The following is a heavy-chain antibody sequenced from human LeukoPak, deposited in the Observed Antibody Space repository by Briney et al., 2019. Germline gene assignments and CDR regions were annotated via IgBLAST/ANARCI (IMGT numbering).Heavy chain of an antibody. V-gene: IGHV1-18*01. CDR1: GYTFTSYG. Sequence: ASVKVSCKASGYTFTSYGISWVRQAPGQGLAWMGWISAYNGNTNYAQKLQGRVTMTTDTSTSTAYMELRSLRSDDTAVYYCARDYGYSRTTYNWFDPWGQGTLVTVSS. CDR2: ISAYNGNT. CDR3: ARDYGYSRTTYNWFDP. J-gene: IGHJ5*02. D-gene: IGHD6-13*01.